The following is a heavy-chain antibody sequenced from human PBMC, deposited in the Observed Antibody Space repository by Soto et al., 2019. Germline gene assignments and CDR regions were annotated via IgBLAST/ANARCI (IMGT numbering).Heavy chain of an antibody. CDR1: GGSISSGGYS. CDR2: IYHSGST. V-gene: IGHV4-30-2*01. Sequence: SETLSLPGAVSGGSISSGGYSWRWLRQPPGKGLEWIGYIYHSGSTYYNPSLKSRVTISVDRSKNQFSLKLSSVTTAATAVYYCASDQRGLLWFGEPPKHYGMDVWGEGTKVTLFS. D-gene: IGHD3-10*01. CDR3: ASDQRGLLWFGEPPKHYGMDV. J-gene: IGHJ6*01.